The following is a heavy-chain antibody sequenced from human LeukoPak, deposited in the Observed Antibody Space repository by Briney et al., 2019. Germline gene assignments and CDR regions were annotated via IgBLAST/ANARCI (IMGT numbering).Heavy chain of an antibody. Sequence: GASVKVSCKASGYTFTGYYMHWVRQAPGQGLEWMGWINPNSGGTNYAQKFQGRVTMTRDTSISTAYMELSRLRSDDTAVYYCARDPFGSGWYDPSDYWGQGTLVTVSS. J-gene: IGHJ4*02. V-gene: IGHV1-2*02. D-gene: IGHD6-19*01. CDR3: ARDPFGSGWYDPSDY. CDR1: GYTFTGYY. CDR2: INPNSGGT.